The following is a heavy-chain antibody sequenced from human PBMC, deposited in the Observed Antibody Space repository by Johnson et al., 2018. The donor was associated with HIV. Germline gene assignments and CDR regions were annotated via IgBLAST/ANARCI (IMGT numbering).Heavy chain of an antibody. CDR1: GFTSSSYS. Sequence: QVQLVESGGGVVQPGRSLRLSCAASGFTSSSYSMHWVRQAPGKGLEWVAVISYDGSNKYYADSVKGRFTISRDNSKNTLYLQMNSLRAEDTAGYYCAKDQGHCYTRGWIVTDDACDVWGHGTLVTVSS. CDR3: AKDQGHCYTRGWIVTDDACDV. J-gene: IGHJ3*01. CDR2: ISYDGSNK. V-gene: IGHV3-30*04. D-gene: IGHD2-2*02.